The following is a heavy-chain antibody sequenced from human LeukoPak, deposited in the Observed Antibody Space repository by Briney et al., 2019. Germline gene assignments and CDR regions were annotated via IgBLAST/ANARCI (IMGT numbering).Heavy chain of an antibody. CDR3: ARAPRTAANFDY. Sequence: ASVTVSCTASGYTFTSYYMHWVRQAPGQGLEWMGIINPSGGSTSYAQKFQGRVTMTRDTSTSTVYMELSSLRSEDTAVYYCARAPRTAANFDYWGQGTLVTVSS. CDR2: INPSGGST. CDR1: GYTFTSYY. D-gene: IGHD6-13*01. J-gene: IGHJ4*02. V-gene: IGHV1-46*01.